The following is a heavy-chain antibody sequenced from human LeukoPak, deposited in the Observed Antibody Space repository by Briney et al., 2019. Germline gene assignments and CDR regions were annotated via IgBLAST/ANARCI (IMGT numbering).Heavy chain of an antibody. Sequence: GESLKISCKGSGYSFTSYWIGWVRQMPGKGLEWMGIIYPGDSDTRYSPSFQGQVTISADKSISTAYLQCSSLKASDTAMYYCASSSYYYGDYVSGAFDIWGQGTMVTVSS. CDR1: GYSFTSYW. V-gene: IGHV5-51*01. D-gene: IGHD4-17*01. J-gene: IGHJ3*02. CDR3: ASSSYYYGDYVSGAFDI. CDR2: IYPGDSDT.